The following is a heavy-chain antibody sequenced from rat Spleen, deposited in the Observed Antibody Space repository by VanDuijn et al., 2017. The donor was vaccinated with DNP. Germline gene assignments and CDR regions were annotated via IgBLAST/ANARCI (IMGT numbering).Heavy chain of an antibody. J-gene: IGHJ2*01. D-gene: IGHD4-3*01. CDR1: GFTFSDYY. CDR3: VRWNSGHFDY. V-gene: IGHV5-22*01. CDR2: IRYDGGTT. Sequence: EVQLVESGGDLVQPGRSLKLFCAASGFTFSDYYMAWIRPAPTNGLEWVAYIRYDGGTTKYGDSVKGRFTISRDNAKNTLYLQMNSLRSENMATYYCVRWNSGHFDYWGQGVMVPVSS.